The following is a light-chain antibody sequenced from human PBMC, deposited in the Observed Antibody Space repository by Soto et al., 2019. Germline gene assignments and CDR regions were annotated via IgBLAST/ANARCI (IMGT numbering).Light chain of an antibody. CDR1: SSDVGAYNY. Sequence: QSVLTQPRSVSGSPGQSVTISFTGTSSDVGAYNYVSWYQQHSGKAPKFMIYDVSKRPSGVPDRFSGSKSGNTASLTISGLQAVDEADYYCCSYAGTYSYVFGTGTKVTVL. V-gene: IGLV2-11*01. CDR3: CSYAGTYSYV. CDR2: DVS. J-gene: IGLJ1*01.